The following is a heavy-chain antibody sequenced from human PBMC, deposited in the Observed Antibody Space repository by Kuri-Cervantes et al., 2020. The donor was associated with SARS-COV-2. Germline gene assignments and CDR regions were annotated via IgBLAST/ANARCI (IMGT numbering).Heavy chain of an antibody. Sequence: GESLKISCEVSGFLFSASAIHWVRQASGKGLEWVGRVRGKANNYATAYAVSVKGRFTISRDDSKNMAYLQMNSLRAEDTAVYYCAKDISWELLGHAFDIWGQGTMVTVSS. V-gene: IGHV3-73*01. CDR2: VRGKANNYAT. CDR1: GFLFSASA. CDR3: AKDISWELLGHAFDI. D-gene: IGHD1-26*01. J-gene: IGHJ3*02.